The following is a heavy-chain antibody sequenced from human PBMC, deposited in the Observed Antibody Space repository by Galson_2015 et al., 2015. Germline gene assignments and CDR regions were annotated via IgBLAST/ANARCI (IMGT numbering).Heavy chain of an antibody. CDR2: VSASGTNT. J-gene: IGHJ4*02. D-gene: IGHD5-24*01. CDR3: AKDLQMSR. V-gene: IGHV3-23*01. Sequence: LEWVSVVSASGTNTYYADSVKGRFTISRDNAKNTLYLQMNSLRAEDTAVYYCAKDLQMSRWGQGTLVTVSS.